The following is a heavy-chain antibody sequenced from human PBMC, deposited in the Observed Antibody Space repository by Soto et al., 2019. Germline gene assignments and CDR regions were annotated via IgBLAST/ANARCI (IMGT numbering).Heavy chain of an antibody. CDR3: PTGLTSGWAFDY. J-gene: IGHJ4*02. Sequence: PGGSLRLSCAASGFTFSNAWMSWVRQAPGKGLEWVGCIKSKTDGWTTDYAAPVKGRFTISRDDSKNTLYLQMNSLKTEDTAVYYCPTGLTSGWAFDYWGQGTLVTVSS. D-gene: IGHD6-19*01. CDR2: IKSKTDGWTT. V-gene: IGHV3-15*01. CDR1: GFTFSNAW.